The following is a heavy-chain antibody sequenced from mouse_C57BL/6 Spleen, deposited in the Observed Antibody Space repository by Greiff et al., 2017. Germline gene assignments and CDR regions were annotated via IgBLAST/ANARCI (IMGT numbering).Heavy chain of an antibody. CDR3: ARYYYGSSDGAMDY. D-gene: IGHD1-1*01. V-gene: IGHV1-81*01. J-gene: IGHJ4*01. CDR1: GYTFTSYG. Sequence: QVQLQQSGAELARPGASVKLSCKASGYTFTSYGISWVTQRTGQGLEWIGEIYPRSGITYYNEKFEGKATLTADKSSSTAYMELRSLTSEDSAVYFCARYYYGSSDGAMDYWGQGTSVTASS. CDR2: IYPRSGIT.